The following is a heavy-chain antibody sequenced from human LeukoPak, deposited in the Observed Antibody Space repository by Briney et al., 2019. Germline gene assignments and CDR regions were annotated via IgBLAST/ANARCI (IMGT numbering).Heavy chain of an antibody. V-gene: IGHV3-15*01. CDR2: IKSKTDGGTT. CDR1: GFTFSNAW. J-gene: IGHJ4*02. Sequence: GRSLRLSCAASGFTFSNAWMSWVRHAPGKGLEWVGRIKSKTDGGTTDYAAPVKGIFTFSRYDSKNTLYLQINSLKTEDTAVYYCTTEIGSGYDYYFDYWGQGTLVTVSS. D-gene: IGHD5-12*01. CDR3: TTEIGSGYDYYFDY.